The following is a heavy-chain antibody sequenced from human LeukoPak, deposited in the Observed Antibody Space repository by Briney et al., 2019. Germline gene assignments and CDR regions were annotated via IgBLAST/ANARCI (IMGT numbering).Heavy chain of an antibody. D-gene: IGHD2-8*01. V-gene: IGHV4-39*07. CDR2: VYYTGNT. Sequence: SETLSLTCTVSGGSISSGRYYWGWIRQPQGKGLEWIGSVYYTGNTYYNPSLQSRVTISVDTSKNQFSLKLNSVTAADTAVYFWARDRSISWCDVWGQGTLVTVSS. CDR3: ARDRSISWCDV. CDR1: GGSISSGRYY. J-gene: IGHJ4*02.